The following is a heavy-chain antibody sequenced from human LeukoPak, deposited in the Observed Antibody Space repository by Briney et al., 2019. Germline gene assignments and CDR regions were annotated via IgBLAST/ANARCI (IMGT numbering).Heavy chain of an antibody. Sequence: ASVKVSCKASGYTFTGYYMHWVRQAPGQGLEWMGWINPNSGGTNYAQKFQGRVTMTRDTSISTAYMELSRLRSDDTAVYHCARGWNYGRVRYYYYMDVWGKGTTVTVSS. V-gene: IGHV1-2*02. CDR3: ARGWNYGRVRYYYYMDV. J-gene: IGHJ6*03. CDR2: INPNSGGT. CDR1: GYTFTGYY. D-gene: IGHD1-7*01.